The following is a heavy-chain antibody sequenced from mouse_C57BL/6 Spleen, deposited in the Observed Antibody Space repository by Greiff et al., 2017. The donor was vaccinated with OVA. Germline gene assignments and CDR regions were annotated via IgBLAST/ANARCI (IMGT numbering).Heavy chain of an antibody. V-gene: IGHV1-81*01. J-gene: IGHJ2*01. Sequence: VQLQQSGAELARPGASVKLSCKASGYTFTSYGISWVKQRTGQGLEWIGEIYPRSGNTYYNEKFKGKATLTADKSSSTAYMELRSLTSEDSAVYFCATYYSNQYYFGYWGQGTTLTVSS. D-gene: IGHD2-5*01. CDR3: ATYYSNQYYFGY. CDR2: IYPRSGNT. CDR1: GYTFTSYG.